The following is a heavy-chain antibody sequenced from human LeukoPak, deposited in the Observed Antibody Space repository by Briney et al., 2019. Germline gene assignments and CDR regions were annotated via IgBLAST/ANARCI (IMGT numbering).Heavy chain of an antibody. V-gene: IGHV3-11*01. D-gene: IGHD5-12*01. CDR2: ISSSGSTI. CDR3: AGDPTDVATILATGWFDH. CDR1: GFTFSDYY. Sequence: TGGSLRLSCAASGFTFSDYYMSWIRQAPGKGLEWISYISSSGSTIYYADSVKGRFTMSRDNAENSLFLQMNSLRAEDTAVYYCAGDPTDVATILATGWFDHWGQGTLVTVSS. J-gene: IGHJ5*02.